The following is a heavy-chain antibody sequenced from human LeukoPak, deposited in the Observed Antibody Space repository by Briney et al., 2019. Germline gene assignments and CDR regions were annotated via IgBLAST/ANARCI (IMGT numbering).Heavy chain of an antibody. CDR2: LGIAGDT. D-gene: IGHD1-26*01. CDR3: ARQKQSHGSFDY. CDR1: GFTVSSYA. J-gene: IGHJ4*02. Sequence: GGSLRLSCAASGFTVSSYAMHWVRQPIGKGLEWVSALGIAGDTFYPGSVKGRFTISRENAKNSLYLQMNSLRAEDTAMYYCARQKQSHGSFDYWGQGTLVTVSS. V-gene: IGHV3-13*01.